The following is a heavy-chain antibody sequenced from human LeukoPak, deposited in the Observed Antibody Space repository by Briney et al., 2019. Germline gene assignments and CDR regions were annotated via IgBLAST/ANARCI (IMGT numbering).Heavy chain of an antibody. CDR2: FDPEDGET. CDR3: ATIFSGSYHPSFDY. D-gene: IGHD1-26*01. CDR1: GYTLTELS. J-gene: IGHJ4*02. V-gene: IGHV1-24*01. Sequence: ASVKVSCTVSGYTLTELSMHWVRQAPGKGLEWMGGFDPEDGETIYAQKFQGRVTMTEDTSTDTAYMELSSLRSEDTAVYYCATIFSGSYHPSFDYWGQGTLVTVSS.